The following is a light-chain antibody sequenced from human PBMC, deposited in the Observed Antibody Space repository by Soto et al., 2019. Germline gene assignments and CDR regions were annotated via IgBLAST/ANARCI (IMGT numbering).Light chain of an antibody. CDR1: SSDVGGYDH. CDR2: DVS. V-gene: IGLV2-14*03. CDR3: TSYTSRRLYV. J-gene: IGLJ1*01. Sequence: QSALTQPASVSGSPGQSITISCTGTSSDVGGYDHVSWYQQHPGKAPKLLIYDVSNRPSGVSTRFSGSKSGNTASLTISGLQAEDEGDYYCTSYTSRRLYVFGSGTKVTVL.